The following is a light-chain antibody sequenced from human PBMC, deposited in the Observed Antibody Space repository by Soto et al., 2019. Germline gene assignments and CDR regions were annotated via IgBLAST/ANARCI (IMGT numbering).Light chain of an antibody. CDR2: GVS. CDR1: QSVTSN. J-gene: IGKJ4*01. CDR3: QQHINWPLT. V-gene: IGKV3-15*01. Sequence: EIVMTQSPATLSVPPGERATLSCRASQSVTSNLAWYQQKPGQAPRLLMYGVSTRATGIPARFGGSGSGADFTLTISSLEPEDFALYYCQQHINWPLTFGGGTKVDIK.